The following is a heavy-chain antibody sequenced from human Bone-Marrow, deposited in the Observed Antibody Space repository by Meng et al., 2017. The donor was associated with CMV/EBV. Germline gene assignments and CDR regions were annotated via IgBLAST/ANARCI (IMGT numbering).Heavy chain of an antibody. CDR2: ISSSGSTI. V-gene: IGHV3-48*03. CDR1: GFTFSSYE. CDR3: ATGTDV. Sequence: LSLTCAASGFTFSSYEMNRVRQAPGKGLEWVSYISSSGSTIYYADSGKGRFTISRDNAKNSLYLQMNSLRAEDKAVYYCATGTDVWGQGTTVTVSS. J-gene: IGHJ6*02.